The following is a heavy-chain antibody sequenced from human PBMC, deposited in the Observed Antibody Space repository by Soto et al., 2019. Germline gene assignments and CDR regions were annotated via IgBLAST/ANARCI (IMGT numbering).Heavy chain of an antibody. V-gene: IGHV3-21*01. CDR3: ARVRDSSGYYALDY. CDR1: GFTFSSFS. Sequence: GSLRLSCAASGFTFSSFSMNWVRQAPGKGLDWVSSISSSSNYIYYADSVKGRFTISRDNAKNSLYLQMNSLRAEDTAVYYCARVRDSSGYYALDYWGQGTLVTVSS. D-gene: IGHD3-22*01. CDR2: ISSSSNYI. J-gene: IGHJ4*02.